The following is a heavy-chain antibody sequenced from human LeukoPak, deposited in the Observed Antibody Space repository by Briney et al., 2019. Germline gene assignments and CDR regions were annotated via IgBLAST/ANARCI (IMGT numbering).Heavy chain of an antibody. J-gene: IGHJ3*02. Sequence: ASVKVSCKASGYTFIGYYMHWVRQAPGQGLEWMGWINPNSGGTNYAQKFQGWVTMTRDTSISTAYMELSRLRSDDTAVYYCARAERAGYSGPNAFGIWGQGTMVTVSS. CDR1: GYTFIGYY. CDR3: ARAERAGYSGPNAFGI. CDR2: INPNSGGT. D-gene: IGHD5-12*01. V-gene: IGHV1-2*04.